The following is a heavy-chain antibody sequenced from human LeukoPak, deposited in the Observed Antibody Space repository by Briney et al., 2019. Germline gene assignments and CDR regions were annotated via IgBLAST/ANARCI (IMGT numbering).Heavy chain of an antibody. D-gene: IGHD3-10*01. CDR3: TTGYYYGSGSYYNFDY. V-gene: IGHV3-15*01. CDR2: IKNKTDGGTT. Sequence: GGSLRLSCAASGFTFSNAWMSWVRQAPGKGLEWVGRIKNKTDGGTTDYAAPVKGRFTISRDDSKNTLYLQMNSLKTEDTAVYYCTTGYYYGSGSYYNFDYWGQGTLVTVSS. J-gene: IGHJ4*02. CDR1: GFTFSNAW.